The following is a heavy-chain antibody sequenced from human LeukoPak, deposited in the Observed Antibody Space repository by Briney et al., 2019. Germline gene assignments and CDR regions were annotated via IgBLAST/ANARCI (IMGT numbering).Heavy chain of an antibody. J-gene: IGHJ6*02. D-gene: IGHD2-15*01. Sequence: GASVKVSCKASGYTFTGYYMHWVRQAPGQGLEWMGWINPDSGGTNYAQKFQGRVTMTRNTSISTAYMELSSLRSEDTAVYYCARGLYCSGGSCYVGYYYYYGMDVWGQGTTVTVSS. CDR2: INPDSGGT. CDR3: ARGLYCSGGSCYVGYYYYYGMDV. CDR1: GYTFTGYY. V-gene: IGHV1-2*02.